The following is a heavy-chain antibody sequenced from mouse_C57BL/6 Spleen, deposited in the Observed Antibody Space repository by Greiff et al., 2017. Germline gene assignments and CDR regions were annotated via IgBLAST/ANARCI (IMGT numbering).Heavy chain of an antibody. CDR2: IRSGGSYT. V-gene: IGHV5-6*01. Sequence: EVQLVESGGDLVKPGGSLKLSCAASGFTFSSYGLSWVRQTPDKRLEWVATIRSGGSYTYYPDSVKGRFTISRDNAKNTLYLQMSSLKSEDTAMYYCARQKDTTGASWFAYWGQGTLVTVSA. CDR3: ARQKDTTGASWFAY. J-gene: IGHJ3*01. D-gene: IGHD1-1*01. CDR1: GFTFSSYG.